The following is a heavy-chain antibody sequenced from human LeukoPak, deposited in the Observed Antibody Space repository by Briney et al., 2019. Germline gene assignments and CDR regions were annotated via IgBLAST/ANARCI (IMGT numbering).Heavy chain of an antibody. CDR3: AKEYYNSSGYFQDPI. Sequence: GGSLRLSCAASGFTFSSYGMHWVRQAPGKGLEWVAFIRYDESDIYYADSVKGRFTISRDNSKNTLYLQMNSLRAEDTAVYYCAKEYYNSSGYFQDPIWGQGTMVTVSS. CDR2: IRYDESDI. V-gene: IGHV3-30*02. CDR1: GFTFSSYG. D-gene: IGHD3-22*01. J-gene: IGHJ3*02.